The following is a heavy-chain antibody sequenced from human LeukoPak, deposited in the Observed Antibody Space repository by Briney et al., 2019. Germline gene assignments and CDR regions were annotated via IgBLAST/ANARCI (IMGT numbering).Heavy chain of an antibody. V-gene: IGHV3-66*02. CDR2: IYSGGST. CDR1: GFTFSSNY. J-gene: IGHJ4*02. Sequence: GGSLRLSCAASGFTFSSNYMSWVRQAPGKGLEGGSVIYSGGSTYYSDSVKARFTISTDNSKNTLYLQMNSLRAEDTAVYYCARDSLGEYFDYWGQGTLVTVSS. D-gene: IGHD3-16*01. CDR3: ARDSLGEYFDY.